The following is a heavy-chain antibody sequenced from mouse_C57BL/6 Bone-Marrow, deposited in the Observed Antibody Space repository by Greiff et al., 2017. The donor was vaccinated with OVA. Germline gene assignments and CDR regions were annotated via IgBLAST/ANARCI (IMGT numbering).Heavy chain of an antibody. J-gene: IGHJ1*03. V-gene: IGHV4-1*01. CDR3: ARPKDYYGSSPWYFDV. CDR2: INPDSSTI. CDR1: GVDFSRYW. Sequence: AAEGVDFSRYWMSWVRRAPGKGLEWIGEINPDSSTINYAPSLKDKFIISRDNAKNTLYLQMSKVRSEDTALYYCARPKDYYGSSPWYFDVWGTGTTVTVSS. D-gene: IGHD1-1*01.